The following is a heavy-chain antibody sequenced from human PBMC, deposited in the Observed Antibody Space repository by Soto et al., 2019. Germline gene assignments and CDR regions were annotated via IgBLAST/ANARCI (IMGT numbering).Heavy chain of an antibody. CDR2: IKSKTDGGTT. V-gene: IGHV3-15*01. J-gene: IGHJ6*03. CDR1: GFTFSNAW. CDR3: TTDCCSNYYYYMDV. Sequence: PGGSLRLSCAASGFTFSNAWMSWVRQAPGKGLEWVGRIKSKTDGGTTDYAAPVKGRFTISRDDSKNTLYLQMNSLKTEDTAVYYCTTDCCSNYYYYMDVWGKGTTVTVSS. D-gene: IGHD2-15*01.